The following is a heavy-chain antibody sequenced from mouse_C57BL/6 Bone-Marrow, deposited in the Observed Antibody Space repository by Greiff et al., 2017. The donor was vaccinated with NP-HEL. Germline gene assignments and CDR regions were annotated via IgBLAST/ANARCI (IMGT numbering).Heavy chain of an antibody. CDR3: ASPYYGNYVGFAY. Sequence: QVQLQQSGAELVRPGASVKLSCKASGYTFTDYYINWVKQRPGQGLEWIARIYPGSGNTYYNEKFKGKATLTAEKSSSTAYMQLSSLTSEDSAVYFCASPYYGNYVGFAYWGQGTLVTVSA. CDR1: GYTFTDYY. V-gene: IGHV1-76*01. D-gene: IGHD2-10*01. J-gene: IGHJ3*01. CDR2: IYPGSGNT.